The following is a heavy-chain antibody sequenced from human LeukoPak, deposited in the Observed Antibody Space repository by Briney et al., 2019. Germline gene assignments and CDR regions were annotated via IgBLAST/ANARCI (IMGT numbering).Heavy chain of an antibody. J-gene: IGHJ4*02. CDR2: ISGSGDST. CDR1: GFTFSSYA. CDR3: AKDLVHADIVVVPAASPLDY. D-gene: IGHD2-2*01. V-gene: IGHV3-23*01. Sequence: GGSLRLSXAASGFTFSSYAMSWVRQAPGKGLEWVSAISGSGDSTYYADSVKGRFTISRDNSKNTLYLQMNSLRAEDTAVYYCAKDLVHADIVVVPAASPLDYWGQGTLVTVSS.